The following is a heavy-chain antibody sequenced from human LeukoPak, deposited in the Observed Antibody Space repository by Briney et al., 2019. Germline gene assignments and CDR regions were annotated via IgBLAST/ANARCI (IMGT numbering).Heavy chain of an antibody. CDR2: IYSGGTT. CDR1: GFTVSTNC. CDR3: ARVDTVMAYYFDL. D-gene: IGHD5-18*01. V-gene: IGHV3-53*04. Sequence: GGSLRLSCAASGFTVSTNCMTWVRQAPGKGLEWVSTIYSGGTTYYADSVMGRFAISRHNSRNTLYLQMNSLRAEDTAVYYCARVDTVMAYYFDLWGQETLVTVSS. J-gene: IGHJ4*02.